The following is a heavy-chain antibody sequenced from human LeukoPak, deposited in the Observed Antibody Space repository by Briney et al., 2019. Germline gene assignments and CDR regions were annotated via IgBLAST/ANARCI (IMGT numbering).Heavy chain of an antibody. CDR1: GGSISSYY. J-gene: IGHJ4*02. D-gene: IGHD1-26*01. CDR2: IYHSGST. V-gene: IGHV4-59*12. Sequence: SETLSLTCTVSGGSISSYYWSWIRQPPGKGLEWIGYIYHSGSTYYNPSLKSRVTIPVDRSKNQFSLKLSSVTAADTAVYYCARAPGQEWELVLWLDYWGQGTLVTVSS. CDR3: ARAPGQEWELVLWLDY.